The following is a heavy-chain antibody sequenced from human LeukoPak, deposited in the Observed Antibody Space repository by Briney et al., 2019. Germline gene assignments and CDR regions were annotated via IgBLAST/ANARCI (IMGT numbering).Heavy chain of an antibody. Sequence: PGGSLRLSCAASGFTFSSYAMSWVRQAPGKGLEWVSAISGSGGSTYYADSVKGRFTISRDNSKNTLYLQMNSLRAEDTAVYYCAKGRVWYGDYSYYFDYWGQGTLVTVSS. V-gene: IGHV3-23*01. D-gene: IGHD4-17*01. J-gene: IGHJ4*02. CDR2: ISGSGGST. CDR1: GFTFSSYA. CDR3: AKGRVWYGDYSYYFDY.